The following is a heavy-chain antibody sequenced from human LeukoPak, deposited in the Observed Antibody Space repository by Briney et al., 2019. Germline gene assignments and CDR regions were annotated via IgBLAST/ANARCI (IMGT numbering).Heavy chain of an antibody. Sequence: SETLSLTCTVAGVFISSYYWRWIRQPPGKGLELTGYIYYSGSTNYNPSLKGRVTISVDTSKNQFSLKLSSVTAADTAVYYCARDRTTSHFDYWGQGTLVTVSS. J-gene: IGHJ4*02. CDR1: GVFISSYY. D-gene: IGHD4-17*01. CDR3: ARDRTTSHFDY. V-gene: IGHV4-59*01. CDR2: IYYSGST.